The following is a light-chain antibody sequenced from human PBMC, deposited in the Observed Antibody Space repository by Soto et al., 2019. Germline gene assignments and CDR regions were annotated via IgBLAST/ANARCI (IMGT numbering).Light chain of an antibody. CDR2: KAS. CDR1: QSISTW. Sequence: DIQMTQSPSTLSASVGDRVTITCRASQSISTWLAWYQQKPGKAPKLLIYKASNLEGGVPSTFSGSESGTEFNITISSLQPDDFAHYYCQQYNTYPLTFGGGTTVEIK. V-gene: IGKV1-5*03. CDR3: QQYNTYPLT. J-gene: IGKJ4*01.